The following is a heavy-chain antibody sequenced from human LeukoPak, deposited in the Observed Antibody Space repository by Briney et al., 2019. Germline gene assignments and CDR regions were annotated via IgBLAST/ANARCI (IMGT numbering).Heavy chain of an antibody. J-gene: IGHJ5*02. Sequence: ASVKVSCKSSGYPFTGYYMHWVRQAPGHGLEWMGWINPNSGVTNYAQKFQGRVTMTRDTSISTAYMELSRLRSDDTAVYYCAREAETTLNWFDPWGQGTLVTVSS. CDR1: GYPFTGYY. D-gene: IGHD1-1*01. CDR2: INPNSGVT. V-gene: IGHV1-2*02. CDR3: AREAETTLNWFDP.